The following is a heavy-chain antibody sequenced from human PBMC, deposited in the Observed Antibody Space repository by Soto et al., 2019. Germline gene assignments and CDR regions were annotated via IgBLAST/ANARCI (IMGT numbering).Heavy chain of an antibody. Sequence: PSETLSLTCTVSGGSISSISYYWGWLRQPPGKGLEWIGSIYYSGSTYYNPSLKSRVTISVDTSKNQFSLKLSSVTAADTAVYYCARRRYYYDSSGYLNRVFDYWGQGTLVTVSS. V-gene: IGHV4-39*01. CDR3: ARRRYYYDSSGYLNRVFDY. J-gene: IGHJ4*02. CDR1: GGSISSISYY. D-gene: IGHD3-22*01. CDR2: IYYSGST.